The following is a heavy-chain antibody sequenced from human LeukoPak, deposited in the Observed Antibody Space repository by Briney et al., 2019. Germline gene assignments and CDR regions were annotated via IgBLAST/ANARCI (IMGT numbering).Heavy chain of an antibody. CDR3: ARGPAGGYSYGYAY. CDR2: INHSGST. CDR1: GGSFSGYY. D-gene: IGHD5-18*01. Sequence: SETLSLTCAVYGGSFSGYYWSWIRQPPGKGLGWIGEINHSGSTNYNPSLKSRVTISVDTSKNQFSLKLSSVTAADTAVYYCARGPAGGYSYGYAYWGQGTLVTVSS. J-gene: IGHJ4*02. V-gene: IGHV4-34*01.